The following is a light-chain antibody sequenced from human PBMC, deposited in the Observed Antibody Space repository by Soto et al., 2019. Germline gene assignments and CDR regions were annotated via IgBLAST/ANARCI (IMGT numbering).Light chain of an antibody. CDR3: QQYNNWPPYT. CDR2: GAS. Sequence: EIVMTQSPATLSVSPGERATLSCRASQSVSSDLAWYQQKPGQAPRLLSYGASTRATGIPARFSGSGSGTEFTLTISSLQSEDFAVYDCQQYNNWPPYTFGQGTKLEIK. J-gene: IGKJ2*01. CDR1: QSVSSD. V-gene: IGKV3-15*01.